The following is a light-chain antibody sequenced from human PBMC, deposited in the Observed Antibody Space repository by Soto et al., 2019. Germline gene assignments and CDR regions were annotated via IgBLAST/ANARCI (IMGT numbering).Light chain of an antibody. CDR3: QQYGSSPPT. V-gene: IGKV3-20*01. J-gene: IGKJ1*01. CDR2: GAS. CDR1: QSVSSNY. Sequence: EIVLTQSPGTLSLSPGERATLSCRASQSVSSNYLAWYQRKPGQAPRLLIYGASSRAIDIPNRFSGSGSGTDFPLTITRLEPEDFGVYYFQQYGSSPPTFGQGTKVEI.